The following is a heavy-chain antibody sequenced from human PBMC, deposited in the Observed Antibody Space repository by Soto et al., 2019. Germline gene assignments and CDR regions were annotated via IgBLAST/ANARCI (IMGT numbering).Heavy chain of an antibody. CDR3: ARSSGWYVWFDP. D-gene: IGHD6-13*01. V-gene: IGHV1-3*05. Sequence: QVQLGQSGAEEKKPGASVKVSCKASGYTFTSYAMHWGRQAPGQRLEGMGWINDGNGNTKYSQKFQGRVTITRDTSASTAYMELSSLRSEDTAVYYCARSSGWYVWFDPWGQGTLGTVSS. J-gene: IGHJ5*02. CDR2: INDGNGNT. CDR1: GYTFTSYA.